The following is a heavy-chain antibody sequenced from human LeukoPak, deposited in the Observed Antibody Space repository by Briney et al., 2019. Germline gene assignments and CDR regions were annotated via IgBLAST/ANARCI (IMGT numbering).Heavy chain of an antibody. J-gene: IGHJ4*02. CDR1: GFTFSSDG. Sequence: PGRSLRLSCAASGFTFSSDGMHSVRQAPGKWLEWEAVISFDVSNKYYADSVKGRSTISRDNSKNTLYLQMNSLRAEDTAVYYCAKDNGDILTGYGEYYFDYWGQGTLVTVSS. CDR2: ISFDVSNK. D-gene: IGHD3-9*01. CDR3: AKDNGDILTGYGEYYFDY. V-gene: IGHV3-30*18.